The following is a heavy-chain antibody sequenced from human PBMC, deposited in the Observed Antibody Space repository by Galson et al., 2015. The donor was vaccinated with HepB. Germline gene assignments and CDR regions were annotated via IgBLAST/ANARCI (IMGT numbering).Heavy chain of an antibody. CDR1: GYTFTSYS. J-gene: IGHJ4*02. CDR3: ARDRYDFWSGYSY. CDR2: INAGNGNT. D-gene: IGHD3-3*01. V-gene: IGHV1-3*01. Sequence: VKVSCKASGYTFTSYSMHWVRQAPGQRLEWMGWINAGNGNTKYSQKFQGRVTITRDTSASTAYMELSSLRSEDTAVYYCARDRYDFWSGYSYWGQGTLVTVSS.